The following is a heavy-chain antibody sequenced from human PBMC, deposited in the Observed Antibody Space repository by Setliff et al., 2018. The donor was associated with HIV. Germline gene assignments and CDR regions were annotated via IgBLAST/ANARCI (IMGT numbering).Heavy chain of an antibody. J-gene: IGHJ4*02. D-gene: IGHD5-18*01. CDR3: ARVFVDTAVLRVLEYYFDS. CDR2: MYYSGST. Sequence: PSETLSLTCAVSGYSISSSSYYWGWVRQPPGKGLEWIGSMYYSGSTYYTPSLKSRITISLDTSKNQFSLRMRSVTAADTAVYYCARVFVDTAVLRVLEYYFDSWGRGTLVTVSS. V-gene: IGHV4-39*07. CDR1: GYSISSSSYY.